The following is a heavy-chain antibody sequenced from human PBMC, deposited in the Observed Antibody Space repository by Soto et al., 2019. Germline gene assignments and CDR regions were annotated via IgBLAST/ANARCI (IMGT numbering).Heavy chain of an antibody. CDR3: ARSLVGATAADGFDP. V-gene: IGHV4-59*01. CDR2: IYYSGST. Sequence: SETLSLTCTVSGGSISSYYWSWIRQPPGKGLEWIGYIYYSGSTNYNPSLKSRVTISVDTSKNQFSLKLSSVTAADTAVYYCARSLVGATAADGFDPWGQGTLVTVSS. J-gene: IGHJ5*02. CDR1: GGSISSYY. D-gene: IGHD1-26*01.